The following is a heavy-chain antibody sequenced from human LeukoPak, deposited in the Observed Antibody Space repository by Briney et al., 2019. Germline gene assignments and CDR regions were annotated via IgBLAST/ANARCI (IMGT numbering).Heavy chain of an antibody. Sequence: PSETLSLTCTVSGGSISSGSYYWSWIRQPAGKGLEWIGRIYTSGSTNYNPSLKSRVTISVDTSKNQFSLKLSSVTAADTAVYYCARDRRRPRVFDYWGQGTLVTVSS. J-gene: IGHJ4*02. V-gene: IGHV4-61*02. CDR1: GGSISSGSYY. CDR2: IYTSGST. D-gene: IGHD1-1*01. CDR3: ARDRRRPRVFDY.